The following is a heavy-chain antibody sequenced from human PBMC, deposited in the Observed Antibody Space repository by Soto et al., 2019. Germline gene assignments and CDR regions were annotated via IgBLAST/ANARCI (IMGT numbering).Heavy chain of an antibody. CDR3: ARKTDSIPSGGDV. D-gene: IGHD3-10*01. CDR1: GFTVSSND. J-gene: IGHJ6*04. CDR2: IYSGGST. V-gene: IGHV3-53*04. Sequence: PGGSLRLSCAASGFTVSSNDRSWVRQAPGKGLEWVSLIYSGGSTSYADSVKGRFTISRHTSKNTLYLQMNSLRAEDTAVYYCARKTDSIPSGGDVWGKGTALTVSS.